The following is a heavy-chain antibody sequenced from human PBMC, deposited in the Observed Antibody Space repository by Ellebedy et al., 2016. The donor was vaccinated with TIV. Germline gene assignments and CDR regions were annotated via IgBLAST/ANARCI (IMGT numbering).Heavy chain of an antibody. CDR1: GFTFSSYG. D-gene: IGHD1-26*01. J-gene: IGHJ3*02. Sequence: GESLKISCAASGFTFSSYGMHWVRQAPGKGLEWVAVISYDGSNKYYADSVKGRFTMSRDNSKNTVYLQMNSLTAEDTAVYYCSKERTIGSYSTDACDIWGQGTVVTVS. CDR2: ISYDGSNK. CDR3: SKERTIGSYSTDACDI. V-gene: IGHV3-30*18.